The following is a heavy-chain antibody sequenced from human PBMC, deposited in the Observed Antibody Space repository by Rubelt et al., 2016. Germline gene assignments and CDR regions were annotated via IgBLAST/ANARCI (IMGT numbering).Heavy chain of an antibody. D-gene: IGHD3-22*01. Sequence: QLQLQESGPGLVMPSETLSLTCTVSGGSISSSSYYWGWIRQPPGKGLEWIGSIYYSGSTYYNPSLKSRVTISVATSKTQFSLKLSSVTAADTALYYCARADYYDSSGYHNWFDPWGQGTLVTVSS. CDR3: ARADYYDSSGYHNWFDP. CDR1: GGSISSSSYY. J-gene: IGHJ5*02. CDR2: IYYSGST. V-gene: IGHV4-39*07.